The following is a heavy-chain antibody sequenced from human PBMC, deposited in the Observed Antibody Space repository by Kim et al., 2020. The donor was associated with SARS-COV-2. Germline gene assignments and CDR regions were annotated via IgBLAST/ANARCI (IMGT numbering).Heavy chain of an antibody. CDR3: SKWVNSGSFLGPFDH. CDR1: GFTFSAYS. V-gene: IGHV3-11*04. D-gene: IGHD1-26*01. Sequence: GGSLRLSCAASGFTFSAYSMSWVRQAPGKGLEWIAYISNSGTTYSSASAKGRVIISRDNDKNSAFLQLNNVRVDDSAVYFCSKWVNSGSFLGPFDHWGQGARVLVS. CDR2: ISNSGTT. J-gene: IGHJ4*02.